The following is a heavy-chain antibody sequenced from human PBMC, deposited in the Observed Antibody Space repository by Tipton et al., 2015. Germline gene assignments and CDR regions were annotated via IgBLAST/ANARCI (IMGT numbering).Heavy chain of an antibody. CDR1: GYSISSGYY. CDR2: IFHSGST. CDR3: ARARGRHGGLFDS. Sequence: TLSLTCAVSGYSISSGYYWGWIRQPPGKGLEWIGSIFHSGSTNYNPSLKSRVTISVDTSKTQFSLKMSSVTASDTAVYYCARARGRHGGLFDSWGQGTLVTVSS. J-gene: IGHJ4*02. D-gene: IGHD4-23*01. V-gene: IGHV4-38-2*01.